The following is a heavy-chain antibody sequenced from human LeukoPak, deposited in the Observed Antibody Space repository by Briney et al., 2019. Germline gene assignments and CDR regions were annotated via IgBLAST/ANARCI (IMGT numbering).Heavy chain of an antibody. V-gene: IGHV1-2*02. CDR1: GYTFTGYY. Sequence: ASVKVSCKASGYTFTGYYMHWVRQAPGQGLEWMGWINPNSGGTNYAQKFQGRVTMTRDTSISTAYMELRSLRSDDTAVYYCARDLYHYYDSSGYYVHYWGQGTLVTVSS. D-gene: IGHD3-22*01. J-gene: IGHJ4*02. CDR3: ARDLYHYYDSSGYYVHY. CDR2: INPNSGGT.